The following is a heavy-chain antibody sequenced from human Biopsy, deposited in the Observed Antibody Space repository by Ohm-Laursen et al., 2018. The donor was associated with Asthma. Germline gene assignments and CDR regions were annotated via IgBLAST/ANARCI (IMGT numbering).Heavy chain of an antibody. CDR3: GRERSYMVDY. Sequence: SLRLSCAASGFTFGSYGLHWVRQAPGKGLEWVADIWFDGSNKHYADSVKGRFTISRDNSKNTLYLQMNSLRAEDTALYHCGRERSYMVDYWGQGTLVIVSS. V-gene: IGHV3-33*01. D-gene: IGHD3-10*01. J-gene: IGHJ4*02. CDR2: IWFDGSNK. CDR1: GFTFGSYG.